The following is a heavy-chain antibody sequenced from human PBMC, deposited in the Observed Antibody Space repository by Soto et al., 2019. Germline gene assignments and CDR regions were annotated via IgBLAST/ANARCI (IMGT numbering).Heavy chain of an antibody. Sequence: EVQLVESGGGLVKPGGSLRLACAASGFTFSSYSMNWVRQAPGKGLEWVSSISSSSSYIYYADSVKGRFTISRDNAKNSLYLKMNSLGAEDTAVYYYARDPIRGSIEAEGWFDPWGQGTLVTVSS. D-gene: IGHD6-13*01. V-gene: IGHV3-21*01. CDR1: GFTFSSYS. CDR3: ARDPIRGSIEAEGWFDP. J-gene: IGHJ5*02. CDR2: ISSSSSYI.